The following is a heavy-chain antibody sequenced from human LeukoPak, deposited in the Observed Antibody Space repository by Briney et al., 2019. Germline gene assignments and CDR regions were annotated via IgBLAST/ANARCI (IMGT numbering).Heavy chain of an antibody. CDR3: ARVDYHDTSGLPYYYALDV. D-gene: IGHD3-22*01. CDR1: GGSISSYY. J-gene: IGHJ6*02. V-gene: IGHV4-59*01. Sequence: SETLSLTCTVSGGSISSYYWSWIRQPPGKGLEWIGYIYYSGSTNYNPSLKSRVTISVDTSKNQFSLKLSSVTAADTAVYYCARVDYHDTSGLPYYYALDVWGQGTTVTVS. CDR2: IYYSGST.